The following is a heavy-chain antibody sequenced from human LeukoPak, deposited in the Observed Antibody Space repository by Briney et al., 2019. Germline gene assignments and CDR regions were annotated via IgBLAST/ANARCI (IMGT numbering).Heavy chain of an antibody. D-gene: IGHD3-3*01. CDR3: ARTGSWTYYDFWSGYYNWFDP. CDR1: GGSFSGYY. V-gene: IGHV4-34*01. J-gene: IGHJ5*02. CDR2: INHSGST. Sequence: PSETLSLTCAVYGGSFSGYYWSWIRQPPGKGLEWIGEINHSGSTNYNPSLKSRVTISVDTSKNQFSLKLSSVTAADTAVYYCARTGSWTYYDFWSGYYNWFDPWGQGTLVTVSS.